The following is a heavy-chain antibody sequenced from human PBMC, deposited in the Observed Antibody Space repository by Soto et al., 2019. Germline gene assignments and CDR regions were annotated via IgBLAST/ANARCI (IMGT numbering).Heavy chain of an antibody. V-gene: IGHV3-21*01. CDR3: AREYSSWGYNWFDP. CDR2: ISSSSSYI. Sequence: GGSLRLSCAASGFTFSTYSMNWVRQAPGKGLEWVSSISSSSSYIYYADSVKGRFTISRDNAKNSLYLQMNSLRAEDTAVYYCAREYSSWGYNWFDPWGQGTLVTV. J-gene: IGHJ5*02. CDR1: GFTFSTYS. D-gene: IGHD6-13*01.